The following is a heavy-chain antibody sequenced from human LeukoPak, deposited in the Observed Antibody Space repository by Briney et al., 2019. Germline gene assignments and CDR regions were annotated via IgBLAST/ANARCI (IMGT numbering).Heavy chain of an antibody. J-gene: IGHJ4*02. CDR3: ARDRPNYDTLTGFYVYYFDY. CDR2: IYYSGST. V-gene: IGHV4-38-2*02. CDR1: GYSISSGYY. Sequence: KPLETLSLTCTVSGYSISSGYYWGWIRQPPGKGLEWIGSIYYSGSTNYNPSLKSRVTILVDTSKNQFSLKLSSVTAADTAMYYCARDRPNYDTLTGFYVYYFDYWGQGTLVTVSS. D-gene: IGHD3-9*01.